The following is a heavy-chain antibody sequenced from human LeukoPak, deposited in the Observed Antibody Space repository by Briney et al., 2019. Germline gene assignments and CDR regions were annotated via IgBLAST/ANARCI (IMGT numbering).Heavy chain of an antibody. V-gene: IGHV4-34*01. CDR1: GGSFSGYY. J-gene: IGHJ4*02. Sequence: SETLSLTCAVYGGSFSGYYWSWIRQPPGKGLEWIGEINHSGSTNYNPSLKSRVTISVDTSKNQFSLKLNSVTAADTAVYYCAGDYASGSYRFDYWGQGTLVTVSS. CDR2: INHSGST. CDR3: AGDYASGSYRFDY. D-gene: IGHD3-10*01.